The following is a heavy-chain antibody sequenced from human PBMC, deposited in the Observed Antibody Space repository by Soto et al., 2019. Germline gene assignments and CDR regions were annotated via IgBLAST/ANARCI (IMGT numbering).Heavy chain of an antibody. CDR2: INPSGGST. Sequence: ASVKVSCKASGYTFTSYYMHWVRQAPGQGLDWMGIINPSGGSTSYAQKFQGRVTMTRDTSTSTVYMELSSLRSEDTAVYYCARADKFICLVVPPAILLAVCAQGSTVLVSS. CDR1: GYTFTSYY. CDR3: ARADKFICLVVPPAILLAV. V-gene: IGHV1-46*03. D-gene: IGHD2-2*02. J-gene: IGHJ6*02.